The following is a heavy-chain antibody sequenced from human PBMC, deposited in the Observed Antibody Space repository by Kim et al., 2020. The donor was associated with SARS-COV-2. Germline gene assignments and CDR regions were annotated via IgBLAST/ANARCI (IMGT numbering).Heavy chain of an antibody. J-gene: IGHJ5*02. Sequence: GGSLRLSCAASGFTFRSVGMNWGLPAAGTGLEGVTHIISSSSTIHYADSVKGRFTISRDHAKNSLYLKMNSLRAEDTAVYYCAFLGPWGQGTLVTVSS. CDR2: IISSSSTI. V-gene: IGHV3-48*04. CDR3: AFLGP. D-gene: IGHD7-27*01. CDR1: GFTFRSVG.